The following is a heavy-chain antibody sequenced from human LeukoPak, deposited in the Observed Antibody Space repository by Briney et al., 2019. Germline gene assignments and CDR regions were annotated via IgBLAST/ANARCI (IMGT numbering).Heavy chain of an antibody. CDR3: AKPHYEYYFDY. CDR2: ISYDGSNK. D-gene: IGHD4-17*01. V-gene: IGHV3-30*18. CDR1: GFTFSSYG. J-gene: IGHJ4*02. Sequence: PGRSLRLSCAASGFTFSSYGMHWVRQAPGKGLEWVAVISYDGSNKYYADSVKGRFTISRDNSKNTLYLQMNSLRAEDTAVYYRAKPHYEYYFDYWGQGTLVTVSS.